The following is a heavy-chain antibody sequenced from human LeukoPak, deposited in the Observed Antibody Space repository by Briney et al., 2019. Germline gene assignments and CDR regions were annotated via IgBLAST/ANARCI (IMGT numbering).Heavy chain of an antibody. CDR1: GYTFTSYD. D-gene: IGHD3-10*01. CDR3: ARGSYYYGSGSYYNVVY. Sequence: ASVKVSCKASGYTFTSYDLNRVRQATGQGLEWMGWMNPNSGNTGYAQKFQGRVTMTRNTSISTAYMELSSLRSEDTAVYYCARGSYYYGSGSYYNVVYWGQGTLVTVSS. J-gene: IGHJ4*02. CDR2: MNPNSGNT. V-gene: IGHV1-8*01.